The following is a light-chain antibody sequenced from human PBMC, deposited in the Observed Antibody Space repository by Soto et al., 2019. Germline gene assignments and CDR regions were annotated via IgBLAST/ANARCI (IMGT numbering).Light chain of an antibody. CDR3: SSYTTSRAYV. Sequence: QSALTQPASVSGSPGQSITISCTGTSSDVGAYNYVSWYQQQSGKAPKLMIHEVSNRPSGVSNRFSGSKSGNTAFLTISGLQAEDEADYYCSSYTTSRAYVFGIGTKLTVL. CDR1: SSDVGAYNY. J-gene: IGLJ1*01. CDR2: EVS. V-gene: IGLV2-14*01.